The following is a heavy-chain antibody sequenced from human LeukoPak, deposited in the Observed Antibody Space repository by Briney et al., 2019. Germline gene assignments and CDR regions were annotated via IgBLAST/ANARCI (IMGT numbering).Heavy chain of an antibody. V-gene: IGHV3-21*01. Sequence: GGSLRLSCAASGFIFSSYSMNWVRQAPGKGLEWVSSISSSSSYIYYADSVKGRVTISRDNAKNSLYLQMNSLRAEDTAVYYCARSGSGWQSGHDAFDIWVQGTMVTVSS. CDR3: ARSGSGWQSGHDAFDI. CDR1: GFIFSSYS. J-gene: IGHJ3*02. D-gene: IGHD6-19*01. CDR2: ISSSSSYI.